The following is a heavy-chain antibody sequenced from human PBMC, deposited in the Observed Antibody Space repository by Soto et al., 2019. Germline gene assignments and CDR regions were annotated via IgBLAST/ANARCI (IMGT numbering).Heavy chain of an antibody. Sequence: GASVKVSCKASGGTFSSYTISWVRQAPGQGLEWMGRIIPILGIANYAQKFQGRVTITADKSTSTAYMELSSLRSEDTAVYYCARDPGFSGSWYTVGYWGQGTLVTVSS. CDR2: IIPILGIA. J-gene: IGHJ4*02. CDR3: ARDPGFSGSWYTVGY. CDR1: GGTFSSYT. D-gene: IGHD6-13*01. V-gene: IGHV1-69*04.